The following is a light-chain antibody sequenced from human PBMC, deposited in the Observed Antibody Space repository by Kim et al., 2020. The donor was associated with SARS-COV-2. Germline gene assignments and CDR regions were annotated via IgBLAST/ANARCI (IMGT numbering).Light chain of an antibody. V-gene: IGKV1-5*01. J-gene: IGKJ4*01. CDR2: GAS. CDR3: QQYNLYPLT. Sequence: ASVGDRVTITCRASQTITRWLAWYRQKLGKAPELLIYGASTLQSGVPSRFSGSGSGTEFTLTINGLQPDDFATYYCQQYNLYPLTFGGGTKVESK. CDR1: QTITRW.